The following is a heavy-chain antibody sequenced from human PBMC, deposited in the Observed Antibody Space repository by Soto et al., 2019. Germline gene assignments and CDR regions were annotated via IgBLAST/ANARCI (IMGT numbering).Heavy chain of an antibody. V-gene: IGHV1-46*01. CDR3: AREGGLRGPYCSSTSCLRGPFDY. J-gene: IGHJ4*02. Sequence: ASVKVSCKASGCTFTSYYMHWVRQAPGQGLEWMGRINPSGGSTSYAQKFQGRVTMTRDTSTSTVYMELSSLRSEDTAVYYCAREGGLRGPYCSSTSCLRGPFDYWGQGTLVTVSS. D-gene: IGHD2-2*01. CDR2: INPSGGST. CDR1: GCTFTSYY.